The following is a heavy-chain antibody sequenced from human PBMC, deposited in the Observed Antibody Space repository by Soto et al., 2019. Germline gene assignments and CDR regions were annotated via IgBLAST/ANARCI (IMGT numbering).Heavy chain of an antibody. CDR1: GGSISSSSYY. Sequence: SETLSLTCTVSGGSISSSSYYWGWIRQPPGKGLEWIGSIYYSGSTYYNPSLKSRVTISVDTSKNQFSLKLSSVTAADTSVYYCARRTNGYADYWGQGTLVTVSS. J-gene: IGHJ4*02. V-gene: IGHV4-39*01. CDR3: ARRTNGYADY. D-gene: IGHD5-12*01. CDR2: IYYSGST.